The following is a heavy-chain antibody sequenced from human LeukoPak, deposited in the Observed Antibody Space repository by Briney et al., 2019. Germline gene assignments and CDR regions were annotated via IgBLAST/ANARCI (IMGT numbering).Heavy chain of an antibody. Sequence: GESLQISCAASGFTFSSYEMNWVRQAPGKGLEWVSYISSSGSTIYYADSVKGRFTISRDNAKNSLYLLMNSLRAEDTAVYYCARFSSSWLLDYWGQGTLVTVSS. CDR1: GFTFSSYE. V-gene: IGHV3-48*03. J-gene: IGHJ4*02. CDR3: ARFSSSWLLDY. D-gene: IGHD6-13*01. CDR2: ISSSGSTI.